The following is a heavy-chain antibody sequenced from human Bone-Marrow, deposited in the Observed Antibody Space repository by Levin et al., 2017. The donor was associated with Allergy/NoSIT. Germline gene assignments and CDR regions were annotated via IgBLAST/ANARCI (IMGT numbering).Heavy chain of an antibody. CDR2: ISYDGSNK. CDR1: GFTFSSYG. J-gene: IGHJ4*02. V-gene: IGHV3-30*18. Sequence: GESLKISCAASGFTFSSYGMHWVRQAPGKGLEWVAVISYDGSNKYYADSVKGRFTISRDNSKNTLYLQMNSLRAEDTAVYYCAKASGGWYDVADYWGQGTLVTVSS. CDR3: AKASGGWYDVADY. D-gene: IGHD6-19*01.